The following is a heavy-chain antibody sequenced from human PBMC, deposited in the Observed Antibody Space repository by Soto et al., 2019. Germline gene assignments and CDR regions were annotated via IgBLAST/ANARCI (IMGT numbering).Heavy chain of an antibody. CDR1: GGSVSSRNYY. V-gene: IGHV4-61*01. CDR2: IFYNGNT. Sequence: QVQLQESGPGLVKPSETLSLTCQVSGGSVSSRNYYWSWIRQPPGKGLEWIGFIFYNGNTIYSPSLPTRLTLSLDTAKNQFSLQLTSVTPADAGFYYCVPDVGPHSTTSYYFDFWGPGVLVTVPS. J-gene: IGHJ4*02. D-gene: IGHD1-26*01. CDR3: VPDVGPHSTTSYYFDF.